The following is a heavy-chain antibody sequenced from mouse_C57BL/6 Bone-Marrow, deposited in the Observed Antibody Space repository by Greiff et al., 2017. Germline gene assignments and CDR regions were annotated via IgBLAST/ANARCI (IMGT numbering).Heavy chain of an antibody. J-gene: IGHJ3*01. D-gene: IGHD2-3*01. CDR1: GYTFTSYW. CDR2: IDPSDSYT. Sequence: QVQLQQPGAELVKPGASVKLSCKASGYTFTSYWMQWVKQRPGQGLEWIGEIDPSDSYTNYNQKFKGKATLTVDTSSSTAYMQLSSLTTEDSAVYYCARVGYYPAWFAYWGQGTLVTVSA. V-gene: IGHV1-50*01. CDR3: ARVGYYPAWFAY.